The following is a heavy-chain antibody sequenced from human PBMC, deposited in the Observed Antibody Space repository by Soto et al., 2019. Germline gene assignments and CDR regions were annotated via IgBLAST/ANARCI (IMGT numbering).Heavy chain of an antibody. Sequence: QVQLVQSGDEVKKPGASVKVSCKASGYIFVNYGLAWVRQAPGQGLEWMGWISTYTGNTDSATKVQGRLTMTTDTATSTAYMDLGIMTSDDTPVYLCVMVDKFVTPTPHDDWGEGNTLTYSS. CDR1: GYIFVNYG. V-gene: IGHV1-18*01. CDR3: VMVDKFVTPTPHDD. D-gene: IGHD3-16*02. J-gene: IGHJ6*01. CDR2: ISTYTGNT.